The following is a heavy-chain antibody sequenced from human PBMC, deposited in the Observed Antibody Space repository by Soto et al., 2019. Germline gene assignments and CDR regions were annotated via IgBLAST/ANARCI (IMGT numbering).Heavy chain of an antibody. CDR1: GYTFTSYG. D-gene: IGHD5-18*01. V-gene: IGHV1-18*01. CDR2: ISAYNGNT. J-gene: IGHJ3*02. CDR3: ARGPTGTWIQLWQDDAFDI. Sequence: GASVNVSCKASGYTFTSYGISWVRQAPGQGLEWMGWISAYNGNTNYAQKLQGRVTMTTDTSTSTAYMELRSLRSDDTAVYYCARGPTGTWIQLWQDDAFDIWGQGTMVTVSS.